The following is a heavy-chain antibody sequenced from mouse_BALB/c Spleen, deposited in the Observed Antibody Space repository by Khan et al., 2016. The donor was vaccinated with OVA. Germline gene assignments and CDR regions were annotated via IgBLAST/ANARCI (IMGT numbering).Heavy chain of an antibody. V-gene: IGHV1S53*03. J-gene: IGHJ2*01. CDR1: GYTFTDHA. CDR2: LSPGNGYI. CDR3: NYVGY. D-gene: IGHD1-1*01. Sequence: QVQLKQSDTELVKPGASVKISCKASGYTFTDHAIHWVKQRPEQGLEWIGYLSPGNGYIKYNEKFKGKATLTADISSSTAYMQLNSLTSEDSAVYFCNYVGYWGQGTTLTVSS.